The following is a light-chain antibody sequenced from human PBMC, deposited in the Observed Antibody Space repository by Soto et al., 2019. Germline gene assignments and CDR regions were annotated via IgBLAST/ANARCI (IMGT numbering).Light chain of an antibody. CDR2: DAS. CDR1: QDITNY. V-gene: IGKV1-33*01. CDR3: QQYDNLPLT. Sequence: DIQMTQTPSSLSASVGDRDTITCQASQDITNYLHWFQQKPGKAPKLLIYDASNLETGVPSRFSGSGSGTDFTFTISSLQPEDIATYYCQQYDNLPLTFGGGTNVEIK. J-gene: IGKJ4*01.